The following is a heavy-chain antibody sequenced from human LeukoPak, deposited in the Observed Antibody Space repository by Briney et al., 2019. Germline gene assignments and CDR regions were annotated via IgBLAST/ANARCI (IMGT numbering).Heavy chain of an antibody. Sequence: GGSLRLSCAASGFIFSRFGMNWVRQAPGKGLEWISHISSTSGAVYYADSVKGRFTISRDNAKNSLYLQMSSLRNEDTAIYYCAQKGGTDHWGQGTLVTVSS. CDR1: GFIFSRFG. J-gene: IGHJ4*02. D-gene: IGHD2-15*01. CDR3: AQKGGTDH. CDR2: ISSTSGAV. V-gene: IGHV3-48*02.